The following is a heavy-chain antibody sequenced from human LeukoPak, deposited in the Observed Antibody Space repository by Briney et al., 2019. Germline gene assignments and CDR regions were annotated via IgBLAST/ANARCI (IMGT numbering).Heavy chain of an antibody. CDR3: ARVGDVLTGDALDV. Sequence: PGGSLRLSCAASGFNFSPYEITWVRQAPGKGLEWVSYISGTGTIKYYADSVKGRFSISRDNTRNSLFLHMNSLRGEDTAVYYCARVGDVLTGDALDVWGQGTMVTVSS. J-gene: IGHJ3*01. CDR1: GFNFSPYE. CDR2: ISGTGTIK. V-gene: IGHV3-48*03. D-gene: IGHD3-9*01.